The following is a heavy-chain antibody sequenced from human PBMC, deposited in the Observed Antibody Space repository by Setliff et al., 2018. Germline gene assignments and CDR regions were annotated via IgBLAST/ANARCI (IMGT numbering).Heavy chain of an antibody. Sequence: SVKVSCKASGYIFTSYGISWVRQAPGQGLEWMGWTIPMFGTTEYAQKFQGRLTIITDESTNTAFMQLSSLRSDDTAVYYCAREGVDTRSSTDYRYYMDVWGKGTTVTVSS. D-gene: IGHD5-18*01. V-gene: IGHV1-69*05. CDR1: GYIFTSYG. CDR2: TIPMFGTT. J-gene: IGHJ6*03. CDR3: AREGVDTRSSTDYRYYMDV.